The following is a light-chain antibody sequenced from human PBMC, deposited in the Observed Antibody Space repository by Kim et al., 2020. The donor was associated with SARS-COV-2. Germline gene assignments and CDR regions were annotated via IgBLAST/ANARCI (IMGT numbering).Light chain of an antibody. Sequence: DIQMTQSPSSLTASVGDRVTITCRASRDIANNLNWYQQKPGKAPKVLIYDASNVQTGVPSRFSGTGSGTDFSFIITSLQPEDVATYYCQQFYNLSHTFGGGTKLEI. CDR1: RDIANN. V-gene: IGKV1-33*01. CDR3: QQFYNLSHT. J-gene: IGKJ4*01. CDR2: DAS.